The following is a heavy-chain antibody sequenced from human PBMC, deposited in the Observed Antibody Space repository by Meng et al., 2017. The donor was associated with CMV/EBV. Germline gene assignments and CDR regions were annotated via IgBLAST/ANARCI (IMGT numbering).Heavy chain of an antibody. CDR1: GGSLSSYY. V-gene: IGHV4-59*01. J-gene: IGHJ6*02. CDR2: IYYSGST. CDR3: ATARGYSSSWYAEDYYGMDV. D-gene: IGHD6-13*01. Sequence: SETLSLTCTVSGGSLSSYYWSWIRQPPGKGLEWIGYIYYSGSTNYNPSLKSRVTISVDTSKNQFSLKLSSVTAADTAVYYCATARGYSSSWYAEDYYGMDVWGQGTTVTVSS.